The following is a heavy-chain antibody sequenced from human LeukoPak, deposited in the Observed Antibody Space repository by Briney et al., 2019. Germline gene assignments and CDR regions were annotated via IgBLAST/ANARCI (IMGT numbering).Heavy chain of an antibody. Sequence: GGSLRLSCAASGFTFSSYAMHWVRQAPGKGLEWVAVISYDGSNKYYADSVKGRFTISRDNSKNTLYLQMNSLRAEDTAVYYCARDEFALTMVRGVISRYYFDYWGQGTLVTVSS. CDR3: ARDEFALTMVRGVISRYYFDY. CDR2: ISYDGSNK. D-gene: IGHD3-10*01. J-gene: IGHJ4*02. V-gene: IGHV3-30-3*01. CDR1: GFTFSSYA.